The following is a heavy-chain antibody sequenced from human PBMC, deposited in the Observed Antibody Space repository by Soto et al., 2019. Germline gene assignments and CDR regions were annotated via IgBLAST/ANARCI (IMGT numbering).Heavy chain of an antibody. CDR1: GGSFSGYY. CDR3: AGYSAITNWFDP. J-gene: IGHJ5*02. V-gene: IGHV4-34*01. Sequence: SETLSLTCAVYGGSFSGYYWSWIRQPPGKGLEWIGEINHSGSTNYNPSLKSRVTISVDTSKNQFSLKLSSVTAADTAVYYCAGYSAITNWFDPWGQGTLVTVSS. CDR2: INHSGST. D-gene: IGHD2-21*01.